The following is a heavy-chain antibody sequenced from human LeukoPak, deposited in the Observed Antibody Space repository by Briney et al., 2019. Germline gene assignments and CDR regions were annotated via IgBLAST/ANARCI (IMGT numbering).Heavy chain of an antibody. D-gene: IGHD7-27*01. J-gene: IGHJ4*02. CDR3: ARGVNWGSWFDY. CDR2: IIPIVGTA. Sequence: SVRVSCKASGGTFSSYAMSWVRQAPGQGLEWMGEIIPIVGTANYAQTVKGRVTITTDESTSTAYTDLCSLRSEDTAVYFCARGVNWGSWFDYWGQGTLVTVSS. CDR1: GGTFSSYA. V-gene: IGHV1-69*05.